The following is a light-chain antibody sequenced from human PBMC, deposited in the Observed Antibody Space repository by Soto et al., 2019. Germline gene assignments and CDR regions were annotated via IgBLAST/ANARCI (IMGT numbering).Light chain of an antibody. Sequence: QYVLTQPASVSGCPGQSITISCTGTSSDVGKYNLVSWYQQHPGKAPKVMILQGYKRPSGVSNRFSGSKFGNTASLTISGLQAEDEADYYCCAYATTYTYVFGTGTKVTVL. V-gene: IGLV2-23*01. CDR1: SSDVGKYNL. CDR2: QGY. CDR3: CAYATTYTYV. J-gene: IGLJ1*01.